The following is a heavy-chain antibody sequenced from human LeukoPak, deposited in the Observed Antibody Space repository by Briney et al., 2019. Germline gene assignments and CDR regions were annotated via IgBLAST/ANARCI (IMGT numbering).Heavy chain of an antibody. Sequence: PGGSLRLSCAASGFTFSSYGMHWVRQAPAKGLERVAIISYDGSNKYYADSVKGRFTISRDNSKNTLYLQMNSLRAEDTAVYYCAKSTTVTQRGYFDYWGQGTLVTVSS. CDR3: AKSTTVTQRGYFDY. CDR1: GFTFSSYG. J-gene: IGHJ4*02. CDR2: ISYDGSNK. V-gene: IGHV3-30*18. D-gene: IGHD4-17*01.